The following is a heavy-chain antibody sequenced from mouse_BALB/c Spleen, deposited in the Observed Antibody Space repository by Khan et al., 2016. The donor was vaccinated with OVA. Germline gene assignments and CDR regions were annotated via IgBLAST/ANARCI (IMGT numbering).Heavy chain of an antibody. J-gene: IGHJ3*01. Sequence: EVELVESGGDLVKPGGPLKLSCAASGFTFSTYAMSWVRQTPEKRLEWVATISSGGDYTNYPDSVKGRFTLSRDNTTNTLYLQMRSLRSEDTAMYYCARHNYGPFAYWGQGTLVTVSA. CDR1: GFTFSTYA. V-gene: IGHV5-9-3*01. D-gene: IGHD1-1*01. CDR2: ISSGGDYT. CDR3: ARHNYGPFAY.